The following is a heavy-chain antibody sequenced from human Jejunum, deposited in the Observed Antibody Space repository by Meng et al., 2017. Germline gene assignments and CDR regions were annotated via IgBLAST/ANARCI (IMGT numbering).Heavy chain of an antibody. CDR1: GASFSGYK. D-gene: IGHD3-9*01. V-gene: IGHV4-34*01. CDR2: INHSGST. CDR3: ARRLPYFDTGFYDF. J-gene: IGHJ4*02. Sequence: QVQIQQWGAGLLRPSETLSLTCAVDGASFSGYKWNWIRQPPGKGLEWIGEINHSGSTTYNPSLKSRVTMSVDTSKNQFSLKVDSVSAADTAVYYCARRLPYFDTGFYDFWGQGTLVTVS.